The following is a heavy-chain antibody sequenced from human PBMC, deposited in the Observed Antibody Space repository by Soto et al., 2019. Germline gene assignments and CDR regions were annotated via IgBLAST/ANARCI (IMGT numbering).Heavy chain of an antibody. Sequence: QMQLVQSGPEVKKPGTSVKVSCKASGFTFTSSAVQWVRQARGQRLEWIGWIVVGSGNTNYAQKFQERVTITRDMSTSTAYMELSSLRSEDTAVYYCAADPLAPPLVPAFDIWGQGTMVTVSS. J-gene: IGHJ3*02. CDR2: IVVGSGNT. CDR1: GFTFTSSA. CDR3: AADPLAPPLVPAFDI. V-gene: IGHV1-58*01. D-gene: IGHD6-13*01.